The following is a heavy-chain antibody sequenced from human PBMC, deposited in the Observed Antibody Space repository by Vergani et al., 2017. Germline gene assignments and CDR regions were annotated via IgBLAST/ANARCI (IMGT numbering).Heavy chain of an antibody. J-gene: IGHJ4*02. CDR3: ARDGIRYGSGSYHFDY. V-gene: IGHV1-18*04. CDR1: GYTFTSYG. Sequence: QVQLVQSGAEVKKPGASVKVSCKASGYTFTSYGISWVRQAPGQGLEWMGWISAYNGNTNYAQKLQGRVTMNTDTSTSKAYMELRSLRSDDTAVYYCARDGIRYGSGSYHFDYWGQGTLVTVSS. D-gene: IGHD3-10*01. CDR2: ISAYNGNT.